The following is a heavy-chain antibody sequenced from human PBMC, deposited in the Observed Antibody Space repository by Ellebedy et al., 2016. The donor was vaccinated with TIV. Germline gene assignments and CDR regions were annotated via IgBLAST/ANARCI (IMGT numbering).Heavy chain of an antibody. Sequence: GESLKISCAASDFSFTNAWINWVRQAPGKGLEWVGRIKSKTDDGTTNYAAPVSGRFTIPRDDSKNTAYLQMNSLQSEDTATYYCIADLGATGSRNYFDYWGHGTLVTVSS. J-gene: IGHJ4*01. D-gene: IGHD3-16*01. CDR1: DFSFTNAW. CDR2: IKSKTDDGTT. V-gene: IGHV3-15*07. CDR3: IADLGATGSRNYFDY.